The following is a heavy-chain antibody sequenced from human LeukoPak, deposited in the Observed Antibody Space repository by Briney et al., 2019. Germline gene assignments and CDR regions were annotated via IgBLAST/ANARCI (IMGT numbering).Heavy chain of an antibody. CDR3: ARGRRAAAGTTYYFDY. D-gene: IGHD6-13*01. J-gene: IGHJ4*02. V-gene: IGHV4-34*01. CDR1: GGSFSGYY. CDR2: INHSGST. Sequence: SETLSLTCAVCGGSFSGYYWSWIRQPPGKGLEWIGEINHSGSTNYNPSLKSRVTISVDTSKNQFSLKLSSVTAADTAVYYCARGRRAAAGTTYYFDYWGQGTLVTVSS.